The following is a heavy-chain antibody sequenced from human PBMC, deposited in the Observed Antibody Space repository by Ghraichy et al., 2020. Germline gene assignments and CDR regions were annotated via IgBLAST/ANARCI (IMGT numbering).Heavy chain of an antibody. J-gene: IGHJ4*02. Sequence: SETLSLTCAVYGGSFSGYYWSWIRQPPGKGLEWIGEINHSGSTNYNPSLKSRVTISVDTSKNQFSLKLSSVTAADTAVYYCARPQRYDYVWGSYRYSLGAYYFDYWGQGTLVTVSS. CDR3: ARPQRYDYVWGSYRYSLGAYYFDY. CDR1: GGSFSGYY. CDR2: INHSGST. D-gene: IGHD3-16*02. V-gene: IGHV4-34*01.